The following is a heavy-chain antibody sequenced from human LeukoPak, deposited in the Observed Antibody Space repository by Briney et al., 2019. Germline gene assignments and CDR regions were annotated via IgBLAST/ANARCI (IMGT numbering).Heavy chain of an antibody. CDR2: ISSSGSTI. Sequence: GGSLRLSCAASGFTFSSYEMNWVRQAPGKGLEWVSYISSSGSTIYYADSVKGRFTISRDNAKNSLYLQMNSLRAEDTAVYYCARERPRDSTGTTSWGQGTLVTVSS. CDR1: GFTFSSYE. CDR3: ARERPRDSTGTTS. V-gene: IGHV3-48*03. D-gene: IGHD4-17*01. J-gene: IGHJ5*02.